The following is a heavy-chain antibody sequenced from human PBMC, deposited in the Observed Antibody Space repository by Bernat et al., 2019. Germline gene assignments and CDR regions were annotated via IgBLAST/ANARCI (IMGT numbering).Heavy chain of an antibody. CDR1: GFTFSSYA. D-gene: IGHD2-2*01. Sequence: EVQLLESGGGLVQPGGSLRLSCAASGFTFSSYAMSWVRQAPGKGLEWVSAISGSGGSTYSADSVKGRFTISRDNSKNTLYLQMNSLRAEDTAVYYCAKDRLGYCSSTSCYLDAFDIWGQGTMVTVSS. CDR2: ISGSGGST. J-gene: IGHJ3*02. CDR3: AKDRLGYCSSTSCYLDAFDI. V-gene: IGHV3-23*01.